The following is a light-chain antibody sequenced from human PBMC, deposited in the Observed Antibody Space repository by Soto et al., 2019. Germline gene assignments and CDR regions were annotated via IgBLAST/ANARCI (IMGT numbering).Light chain of an antibody. CDR2: ANT. CDR3: QSFDSSVSGSRV. V-gene: IGLV1-40*01. J-gene: IGLJ1*01. CDR1: SYNIGAGYD. Sequence: QSVLTQPPSVSGAPGQRVTISCTGSSYNIGAGYDVHWYQQFPGKAPKLLIYANTDRPSGVPDRFSGSKSGTSASLAITGLQAEDEADYYCQSFDSSVSGSRVFGTGTKLTVL.